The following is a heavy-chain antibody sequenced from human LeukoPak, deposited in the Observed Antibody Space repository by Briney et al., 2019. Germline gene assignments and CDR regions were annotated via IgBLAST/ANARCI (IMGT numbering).Heavy chain of an antibody. CDR2: IHCSGSTI. V-gene: IGHV3-48*03. Sequence: WGSLRLSCAASGFTFSSYEMNWVPQAPGKGLEWVSYIHCSGSTIYYADSVNGRFTISRDNAKNSLYLQMNSLRAEDTAVYYCARDQYGMDVWGQGTTVTVSS. CDR3: ARDQYGMDV. CDR1: GFTFSSYE. J-gene: IGHJ6*02.